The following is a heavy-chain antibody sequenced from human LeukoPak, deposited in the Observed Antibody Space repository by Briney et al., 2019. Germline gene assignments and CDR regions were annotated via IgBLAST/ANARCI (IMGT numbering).Heavy chain of an antibody. V-gene: IGHV1-69*04. CDR3: ARDPGYDSVYYYCGMDV. Sequence: SVKVSCKASGGTFSSYAISWVRQAPGQGLEWMGRIIPIFGIANYAQKFQGRVTITADKSTSTAYMELSSLRSEDAAVYYCARDPGYDSVYYYCGMDVWGQGTTVTVSS. D-gene: IGHD5-12*01. CDR1: GGTFSSYA. J-gene: IGHJ6*02. CDR2: IIPIFGIA.